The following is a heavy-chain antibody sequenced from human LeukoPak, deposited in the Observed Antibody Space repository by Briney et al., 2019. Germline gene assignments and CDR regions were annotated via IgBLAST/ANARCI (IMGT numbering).Heavy chain of an antibody. D-gene: IGHD2-15*01. Sequence: ASVKVSCKASGYTFTSYGISWVRQAPGQGLEWMGWISAYNGNTNYAQKLQGRVTMTTDTSTSTAYMELSSLRSEDTAVYYCARIVDSKGAFDYWGQGTLVTVSS. CDR1: GYTFTSYG. CDR3: ARIVDSKGAFDY. J-gene: IGHJ4*02. V-gene: IGHV1-18*01. CDR2: ISAYNGNT.